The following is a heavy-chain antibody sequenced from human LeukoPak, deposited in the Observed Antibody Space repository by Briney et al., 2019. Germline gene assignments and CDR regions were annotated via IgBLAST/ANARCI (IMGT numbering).Heavy chain of an antibody. V-gene: IGHV1-2*02. D-gene: IGHD3-9*01. CDR1: GYTFTGYY. J-gene: IGHJ5*02. CDR2: INPNSGGT. Sequence: ASVKVSCKASGYTFTGYYMHWVRQAPGQGLEWMGWINPNSGGTSYAQKFQGRVTMTRDTSISTAYMELSRLRSDDTAVYYCARVGDVLRYFDWLLQNWFDPWGQGTLVTVSS. CDR3: ARVGDVLRYFDWLLQNWFDP.